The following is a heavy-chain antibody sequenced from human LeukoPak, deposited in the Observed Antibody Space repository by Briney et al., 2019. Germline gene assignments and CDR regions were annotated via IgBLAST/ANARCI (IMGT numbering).Heavy chain of an antibody. V-gene: IGHV4-4*07. D-gene: IGHD3-22*01. CDR2: IYISGST. CDR3: ARDYDSSGYVSL. J-gene: IGHJ4*02. Sequence: ETLSLTCTVSGGSISSYYWSWIRPPAGKGLEWIGRIYISGSTNYNPSLKSRVTMSVDTSKNQFSLKLSSVTAADTAVYYCARDYDSSGYVSLWGQGTLVTVSS. CDR1: GGSISSYY.